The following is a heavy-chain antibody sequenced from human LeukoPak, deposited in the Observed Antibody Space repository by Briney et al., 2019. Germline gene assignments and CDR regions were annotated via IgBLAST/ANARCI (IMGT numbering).Heavy chain of an antibody. Sequence: PSETLSLTCTVSGGSICSGDYYCRWIRKPPGKGLEWIWYIYYSGSSYYNPSLKSRVTISVDTSKNQFSLKLSSVTAADTAVYYCARALTMVRGVPKGHYFDYWGQGTLVTVSS. D-gene: IGHD3-10*01. CDR3: ARALTMVRGVPKGHYFDY. CDR1: GGSICSGDYY. V-gene: IGHV4-30-4*01. CDR2: IYYSGSS. J-gene: IGHJ4*02.